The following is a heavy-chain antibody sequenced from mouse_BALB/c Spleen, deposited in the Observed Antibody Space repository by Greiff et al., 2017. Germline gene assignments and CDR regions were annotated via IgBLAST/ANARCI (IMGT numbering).Heavy chain of an antibody. CDR3: ARSNYGSSWFDY. J-gene: IGHJ2*01. CDR1: GYSITSDYA. V-gene: IGHV3-2*02. Sequence: EVMLVESGPGLVKPSQSLSLTCTVTGYSITSDYAWNWIRQFPGNKLEWMGYISFSGSPSYNPSLKSRISITRDTSKNQFFLHLNSVTTDDTATYYCARSNYGSSWFDYWGQGTTLTVSS. D-gene: IGHD1-1*01. CDR2: ISFSGSP.